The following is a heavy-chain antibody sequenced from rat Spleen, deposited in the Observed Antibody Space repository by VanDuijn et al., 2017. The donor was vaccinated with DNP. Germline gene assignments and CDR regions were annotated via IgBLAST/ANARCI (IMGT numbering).Heavy chain of an antibody. Sequence: EVQLVESGGGLVQPGRSLKLSCEASGFTFSNYYMAWVRQAPKKGLEWVAASSPSGSRTYYADSVKGRFTISRDDAKSTLYLQMNSLRSEDMATYYCGKNTGYYFDHWGQGVMVTVSS. CDR2: SSPSGSRT. D-gene: IGHD4-1*01. CDR1: GFTFSNYY. CDR3: GKNTGYYFDH. J-gene: IGHJ2*01. V-gene: IGHV5-22*01.